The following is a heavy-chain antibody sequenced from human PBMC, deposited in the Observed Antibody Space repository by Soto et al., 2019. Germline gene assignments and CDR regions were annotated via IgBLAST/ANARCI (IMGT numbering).Heavy chain of an antibody. CDR3: ARRGYSGYDTFDY. J-gene: IGHJ4*02. V-gene: IGHV4-34*01. CDR2: INHSGST. Sequence: PSETLSLTCAVDGGYFRGYYWSWIRKPPGKGLEWIGEINHSGSTNYNPSLKSRVTISVDTSKNQFSLKLSSVTAADTAVYYCARRGYSGYDTFDYWGQGTLVTVSS. CDR1: GGYFRGYY. D-gene: IGHD5-12*01.